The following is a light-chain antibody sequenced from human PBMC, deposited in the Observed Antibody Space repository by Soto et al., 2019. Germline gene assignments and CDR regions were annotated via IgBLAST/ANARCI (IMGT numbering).Light chain of an antibody. CDR1: QTVSTRH. V-gene: IGKV3-20*01. CDR2: GAS. Sequence: EIVLTQSPGTLSLSPGERATLSCRASQTVSTRHLAWYQQKPGQAPRLLIYGASNKATGIPVRFSGSGSGTEFTLTIARLEPDDFAVYYCQQYGSSPWTFGQGTKVEMK. J-gene: IGKJ1*01. CDR3: QQYGSSPWT.